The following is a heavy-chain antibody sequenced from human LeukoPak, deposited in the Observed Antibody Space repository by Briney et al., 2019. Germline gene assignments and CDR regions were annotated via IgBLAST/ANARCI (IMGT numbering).Heavy chain of an antibody. Sequence: SETLSLTCTVPGGSISSYYWSWIRQPAGKGLEWIGRIYTSGSTNYNPSLKSRVTMSVDTSKNQFSLKLSSVTAADTAVYYCARSSSWYGLNWFDPWGQGTLVTVSS. J-gene: IGHJ5*02. CDR2: IYTSGST. CDR1: GGSISSYY. V-gene: IGHV4-4*07. CDR3: ARSSSWYGLNWFDP. D-gene: IGHD6-13*01.